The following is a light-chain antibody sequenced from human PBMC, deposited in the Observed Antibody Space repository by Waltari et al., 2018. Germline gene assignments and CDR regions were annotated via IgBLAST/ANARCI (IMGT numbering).Light chain of an antibody. V-gene: IGKV1-39*01. Sequence: DIQMTQSPSSLSASVGDRVTITCRASQSISSYLNWYQQKPGKAPKPLIYAASSLQRGVPSRFSGSGSGTDFTLTISSLQPEDFATYYCQQSYSTPWTFGQGTKVEIK. J-gene: IGKJ1*01. CDR2: AAS. CDR3: QQSYSTPWT. CDR1: QSISSY.